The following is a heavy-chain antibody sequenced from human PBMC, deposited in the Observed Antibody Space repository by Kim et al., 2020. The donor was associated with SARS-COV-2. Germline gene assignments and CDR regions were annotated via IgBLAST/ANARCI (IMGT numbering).Heavy chain of an antibody. J-gene: IGHJ6*02. D-gene: IGHD5-18*01. CDR1: GYTFISYY. Sequence: ASVKVSCKASGYTFISYYMHWVRQAPGQGLEWMGIINPSGGSTSYAQKFQGRVTMTRDTSTSTVYMELSSLRSEDTAVYYCARELIIGYRYGFYGMDVWGQGTTVTVSS. V-gene: IGHV1-46*01. CDR2: INPSGGST. CDR3: ARELIIGYRYGFYGMDV.